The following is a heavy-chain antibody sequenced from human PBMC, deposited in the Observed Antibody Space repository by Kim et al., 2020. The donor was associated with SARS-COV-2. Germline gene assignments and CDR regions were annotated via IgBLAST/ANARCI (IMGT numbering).Heavy chain of an antibody. CDR1: GFTFSSYG. J-gene: IGHJ6*03. CDR3: AKSGVCTGGVCYVYYYYMDV. CDR2: ISYDGSNK. Sequence: GGSLRLSCAASGFTFSSYGMHWVRQAPGKGLEWVAVISYDGSNKYYADSVKGRFTISRDNSKNTLYLQMNSLRAEDTAVYYCAKSGVCTGGVCYVYYYYMDVWGKGTTVTVSS. D-gene: IGHD2-8*02. V-gene: IGHV3-30*18.